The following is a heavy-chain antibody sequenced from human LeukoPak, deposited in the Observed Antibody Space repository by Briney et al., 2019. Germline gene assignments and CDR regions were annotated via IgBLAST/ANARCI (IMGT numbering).Heavy chain of an antibody. Sequence: SETLSLTRAVYGGSFSGYYWTWIRQPPGKGLEWIGEIIDTGSTKYNSSLKSRVTISVDTSKNQFSLSLDSVTAADTAVYYCARGLASGYPPIPFDYWGQGTLVTVSS. J-gene: IGHJ4*02. CDR2: IIDTGST. CDR1: GGSFSGYY. CDR3: ARGLASGYPPIPFDY. D-gene: IGHD3-3*01. V-gene: IGHV4-34*12.